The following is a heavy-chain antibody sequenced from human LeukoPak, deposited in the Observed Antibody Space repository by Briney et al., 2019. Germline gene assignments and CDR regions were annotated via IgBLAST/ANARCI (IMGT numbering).Heavy chain of an antibody. D-gene: IGHD3-10*01. CDR3: ARHQSLWFGELRPYYYYGMDV. J-gene: IGHJ6*02. V-gene: IGHV5-51*01. Sequence: GESLKISCKGSGYSFTSYWIGWVRQMPGKGLEWMGIIYPGDSDTRYSPSFQGQVTISADKSISTAYLQWSSLKASDTAMYYCARHQSLWFGELRPYYYYGMDVWGQGTTVTVSS. CDR1: GYSFTSYW. CDR2: IYPGDSDT.